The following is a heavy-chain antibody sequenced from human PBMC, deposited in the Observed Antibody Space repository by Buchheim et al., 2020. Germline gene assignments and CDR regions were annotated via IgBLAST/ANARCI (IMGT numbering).Heavy chain of an antibody. D-gene: IGHD3-22*01. Sequence: VQLQESGPGLVKPSQTLSLTCTVSGGSISSGGYYWNWIRHHPGKGLEWIGYIYNGVTTHYNPSLRSRLIISVDKSVNPFSLKLSSVTAADTAVYYCARAGYYDSRGYLGDFDYWGQGTL. J-gene: IGHJ4*02. CDR2: IYNGVTT. CDR3: ARAGYYDSRGYLGDFDY. V-gene: IGHV4-31*03. CDR1: GGSISSGGYY.